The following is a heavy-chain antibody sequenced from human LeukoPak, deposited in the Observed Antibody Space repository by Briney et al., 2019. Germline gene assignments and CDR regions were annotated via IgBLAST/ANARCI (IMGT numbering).Heavy chain of an antibody. D-gene: IGHD6-13*01. V-gene: IGHV4-59*01. CDR2: IYSSGST. Sequence: KPSETLSLTCTVSGGSISSDYWSWIRQPPGQGLEWIAYIYSSGSTNYNPSLKNRVTISVDTSKNQFSLKLSSVTPADTAVYYCARGPYSSSWLFDSWGQGTLVTVSS. CDR3: ARGPYSSSWLFDS. J-gene: IGHJ4*02. CDR1: GGSISSDY.